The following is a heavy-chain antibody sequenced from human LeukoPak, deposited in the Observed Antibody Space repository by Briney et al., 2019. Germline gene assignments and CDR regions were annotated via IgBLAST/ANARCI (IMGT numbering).Heavy chain of an antibody. J-gene: IGHJ3*02. Sequence: ASVKVSCKASGYTFTSYAVNWVRQAPGQGLEWMGWINTNTGNPTYAQGFTGRFVFSLDTSVSTAYLQISSLKAEDTAVYYCARVRSGWPHDAFDIWGQGTMVTVSS. CDR3: ARVRSGWPHDAFDI. CDR1: GYTFTSYA. CDR2: INTNTGNP. D-gene: IGHD6-19*01. V-gene: IGHV7-4-1*02.